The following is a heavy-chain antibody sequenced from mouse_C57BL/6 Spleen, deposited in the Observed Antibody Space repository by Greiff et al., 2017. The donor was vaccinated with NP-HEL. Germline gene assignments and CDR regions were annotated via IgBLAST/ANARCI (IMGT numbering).Heavy chain of an antibody. CDR3: ARSPGAWFAY. J-gene: IGHJ3*01. Sequence: QVQLQQPGAELVMPGASVKLSCKASGYTFTSYWMHWVKQRPGQGLEWIGEIDPSDSYTNYNQKFKGKSTLTVDKSSSTAYMQLSSLTSEDSAVYYCARSPGAWFAYWGQGTLVTVSA. CDR2: IDPSDSYT. CDR1: GYTFTSYW. V-gene: IGHV1-69*01.